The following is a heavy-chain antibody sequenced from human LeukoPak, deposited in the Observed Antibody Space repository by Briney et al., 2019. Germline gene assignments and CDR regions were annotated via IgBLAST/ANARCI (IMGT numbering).Heavy chain of an antibody. Sequence: GGSLRLSCAASGFTFSTYSMDWVRQAPGKGLEWVSSISSSSRYIYYADSVKGRFTISRDNAKNSLYLQMNSLRVEDTAVYYCANRPGWRAFDSWGQGTLVTVSS. CDR2: ISSSSRYI. CDR1: GFTFSTYS. V-gene: IGHV3-21*04. J-gene: IGHJ4*02. D-gene: IGHD1-14*01. CDR3: ANRPGWRAFDS.